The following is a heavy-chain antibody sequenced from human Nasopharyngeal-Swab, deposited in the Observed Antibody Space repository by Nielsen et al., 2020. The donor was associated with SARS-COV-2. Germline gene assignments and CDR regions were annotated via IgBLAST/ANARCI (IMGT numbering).Heavy chain of an antibody. V-gene: IGHV5-51*01. Sequence: GESLKISCKGSGSSFTSYWIGWVRQMPGKGLEWMGIIYPGDSDTRYSPSFQGQVTISADKSISTAYLQWSSLKASDTAMYYCARRRGVAGSRYYYFDYWGQGTLVTVSS. CDR1: GSSFTSYW. J-gene: IGHJ4*02. CDR3: ARRRGVAGSRYYYFDY. D-gene: IGHD6-19*01. CDR2: IYPGDSDT.